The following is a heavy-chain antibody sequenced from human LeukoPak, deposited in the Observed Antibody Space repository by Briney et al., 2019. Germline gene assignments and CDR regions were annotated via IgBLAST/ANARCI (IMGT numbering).Heavy chain of an antibody. D-gene: IGHD5-12*01. Sequence: PGGSLRLSCAASGFTFSTFAMHWVRQAPGKGLEWVAVISYDETSTYYADSVKGRFTISRDNSKNMLFLQMSSLRPEDTALYYCARGELVATGDYWGQGTLITVSS. CDR3: ARGELVATGDY. CDR2: ISYDETST. V-gene: IGHV3-30-3*01. CDR1: GFTFSTFA. J-gene: IGHJ4*02.